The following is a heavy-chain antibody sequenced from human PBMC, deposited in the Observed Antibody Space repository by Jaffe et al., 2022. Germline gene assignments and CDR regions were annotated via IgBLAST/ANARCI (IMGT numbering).Heavy chain of an antibody. V-gene: IGHV1-69*01. CDR1: GGTFSSYA. J-gene: IGHJ6*03. D-gene: IGHD3-10*01. CDR3: ARHFSGSYLGYHMDV. CDR2: IIPIFGTT. Sequence: QVHLMQSGAEVKKPGSSVKVSCKASGGTFSSYAISWVRQAPGQGLEWMGGIIPIFGTTNYAQKFQGRVTITADESTSTAYMELSSLRSEDTAMYYCARHFSGSYLGYHMDVWGKGTTVTVSS.